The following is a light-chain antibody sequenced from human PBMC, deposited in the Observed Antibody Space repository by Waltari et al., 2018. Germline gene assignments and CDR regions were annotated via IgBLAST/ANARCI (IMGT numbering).Light chain of an antibody. V-gene: IGKV3-11*01. CDR3: QQRSNWPLT. Sequence: EIVLTQSPATLSLSPGERATLSCRASQGVSSYLAWYQQKPGQAPRLLIYDASNRATSIPARFSGSGSGTDFTLTISSREPEDFAVYYCQQRSNWPLTFGGGTKVEIK. CDR1: QGVSSY. CDR2: DAS. J-gene: IGKJ4*01.